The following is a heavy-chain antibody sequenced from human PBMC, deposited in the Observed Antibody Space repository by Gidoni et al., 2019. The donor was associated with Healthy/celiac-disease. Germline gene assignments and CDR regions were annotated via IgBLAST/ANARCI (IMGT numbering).Heavy chain of an antibody. CDR2: ISYDGSNK. D-gene: IGHD3-16*02. J-gene: IGHJ4*02. CDR1: GFTFSSYG. CDR3: AKDYLPQGFDY. Sequence: QVQLVESGGGVVQPGRSLRLSCAASGFTFSSYGMHWVRQAPGKGLEWVAVISYDGSNKYYADSVKGRFTISRDNSKNTLYLQMNSLRAEDTAVYYCAKDYLPQGFDYWGQGTLVTVSS. V-gene: IGHV3-30*18.